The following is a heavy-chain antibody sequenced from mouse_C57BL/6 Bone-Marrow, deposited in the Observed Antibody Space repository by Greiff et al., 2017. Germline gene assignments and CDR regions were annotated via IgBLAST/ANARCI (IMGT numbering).Heavy chain of an antibody. Sequence: QVQLQQSGAELAKPGASVKLSCKASGYTFTSYWMHWVKQRPGQGLEWIGYINPSSGYTKYNQKFKDKATLTADKSSSTAYMQLSSLTYEDSAVYYCAKQLRPLYYAMDYWCQGTSVTVSS. CDR2: INPSSGYT. CDR3: AKQLRPLYYAMDY. CDR1: GYTFTSYW. V-gene: IGHV1-7*01. D-gene: IGHD3-2*02. J-gene: IGHJ4*01.